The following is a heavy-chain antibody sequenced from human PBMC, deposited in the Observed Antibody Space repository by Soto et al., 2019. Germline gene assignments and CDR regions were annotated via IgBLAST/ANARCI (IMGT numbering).Heavy chain of an antibody. J-gene: IGHJ6*02. CDR1: GFSFSHYA. CDR3: ARDNPPGIAVAATGSGNYYYYGMDV. D-gene: IGHD6-19*01. V-gene: IGHV3-30*14. Sequence: PGGSLRLSCAASGFSFSHYAMHWVRQPPGKGLEWVALISYDGENQYFTDSVRGRFTISRDNSKNTLYLQMNSLRAEDTAVYYCARDNPPGIAVAATGSGNYYYYGMDVWGQGTTVTVSS. CDR2: ISYDGENQ.